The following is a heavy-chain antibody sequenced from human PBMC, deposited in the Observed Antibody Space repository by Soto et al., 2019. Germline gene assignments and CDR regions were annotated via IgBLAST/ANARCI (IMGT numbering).Heavy chain of an antibody. D-gene: IGHD2-15*01. Sequence: PSETLCLTCTVSGGSIGSGGNYWSWISQFPGKGLEWLGYIYYRGNAYYNPSLKSRVTISVDTSKSQFSLKLSSVTAADTAVYYCARTPRYCNGGNCYSNFDYWGQGTLVTVSS. J-gene: IGHJ4*02. CDR1: GGSIGSGGNY. CDR3: ARTPRYCNGGNCYSNFDY. CDR2: IYYRGNA. V-gene: IGHV4-31*03.